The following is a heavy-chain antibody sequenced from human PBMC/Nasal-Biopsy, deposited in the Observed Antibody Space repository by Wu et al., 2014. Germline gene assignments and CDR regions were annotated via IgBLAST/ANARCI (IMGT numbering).Heavy chain of an antibody. CDR3: ARMVGESGELANYYMDV. CDR2: IDWDDDK. V-gene: IGHV2-70*11. J-gene: IGHJ6*03. D-gene: IGHD3-16*01. CDR1: GFSLTTSGVG. Sequence: ALVKPTQTLTLTCSFSGFSLTTSGVGVGWIRQPPGKTLEWLARIDWDDDKHYSTSLETRLTISKDTSKNQVVLTMTDMDPVDTATYYCARMVGESGELANYYMDVWGKGTTVTVSS.